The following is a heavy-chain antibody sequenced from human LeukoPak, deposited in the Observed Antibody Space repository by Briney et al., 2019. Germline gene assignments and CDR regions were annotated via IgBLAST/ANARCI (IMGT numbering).Heavy chain of an antibody. CDR1: GFTFNNYW. V-gene: IGHV3-7*01. D-gene: IGHD3-10*01. Sequence: PGGSLRLSCAASGFTFNNYWMNWGRQAPGKGLEGVANIKWDGSEKYFVDSVKERFTISIDNAKNSLFLQMYSLSVEDTAVYYCARDFGSRGSGSLFYFAYWGQGTLVTVSS. CDR3: ARDFGSRGSGSLFYFAY. J-gene: IGHJ4*02. CDR2: IKWDGSEK.